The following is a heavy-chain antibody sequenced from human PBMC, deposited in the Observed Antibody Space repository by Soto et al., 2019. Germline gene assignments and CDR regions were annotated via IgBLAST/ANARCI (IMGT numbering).Heavy chain of an antibody. Sequence: GGSLRLSCAASGFTFDDYTMHWVRQAPGKGLEWVSLISWDGGSTYYADSVKGRFTISRDNSKNSLYLQMNSLRTEDTALYYCAKDTSSVGYDIFTGYYNGWGMHVWGPGPTVTVS. CDR2: ISWDGGST. V-gene: IGHV3-43*01. CDR3: AKDTSSVGYDIFTGYYNGWGMHV. CDR1: GFTFDDYT. J-gene: IGHJ6*02. D-gene: IGHD3-9*01.